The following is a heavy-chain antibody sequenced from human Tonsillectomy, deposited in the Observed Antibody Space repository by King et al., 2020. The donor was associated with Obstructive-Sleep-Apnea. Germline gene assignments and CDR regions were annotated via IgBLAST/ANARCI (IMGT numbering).Heavy chain of an antibody. V-gene: IGHV3-30*03. CDR2: ISFDGSEK. Sequence: VQLVESGGGVVQPGRSLRLSCAASVFSFRIYGMHWVRQAPGKGLEWVAVISFDGSEKHYADSVKGRFTISRDNSKNTVYLQMNSLGGEDTALYYCARAGRPNWSGDHCCLDDWGQGTLVTVSS. D-gene: IGHD3-3*01. CDR1: VFSFRIYG. J-gene: IGHJ4*02. CDR3: ARAGRPNWSGDHCCLDD.